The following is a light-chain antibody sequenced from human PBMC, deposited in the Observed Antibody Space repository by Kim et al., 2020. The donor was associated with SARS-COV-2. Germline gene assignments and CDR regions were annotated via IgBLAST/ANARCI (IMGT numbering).Light chain of an antibody. J-gene: IGKJ4*01. CDR3: QQYATPPLA. CDR2: DAS. V-gene: IGKV3D-20*01. Sequence: ENVLTQSPATLSLSPGERATLSCGASQRVGNNYLAWYQKKPGLAPRLVIYDASNRATGIPDRFSGSASGTDFTLTISRLEPEDFAVYYCQQYATPPLAFGGGTKVDIK. CDR1: QRVGNNY.